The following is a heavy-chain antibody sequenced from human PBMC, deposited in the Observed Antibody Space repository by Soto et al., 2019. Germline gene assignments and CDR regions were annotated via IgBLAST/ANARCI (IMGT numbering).Heavy chain of an antibody. J-gene: IGHJ5*02. Sequence: SETLSLTCAVYGGSFSGYYWSWIRQPPGKGLEWIGEINHSGSTNYNPSLKSRVTISVDTSKNQFSLKLSSVTAADTAVYYCARRNLRYYYGSGSSLPINWFDPWGQGALVTVSS. CDR2: INHSGST. CDR3: ARRNLRYYYGSGSSLPINWFDP. V-gene: IGHV4-34*01. CDR1: GGSFSGYY. D-gene: IGHD3-10*01.